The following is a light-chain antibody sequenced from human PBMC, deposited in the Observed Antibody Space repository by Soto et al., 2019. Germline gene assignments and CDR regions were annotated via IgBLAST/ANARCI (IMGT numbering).Light chain of an antibody. J-gene: IGLJ1*01. CDR3: SSYTSSSTYV. CDR2: DVS. CDR1: SSDVGGYNY. Sequence: QSVLTQPASVSGSPEQSITISCTGTSSDVGGYNYVSWYQQHPGKAPKLMIYDVSYRPSGVSNRFSGSKSGNTASLTISGLQAEDEADYYCSSYTSSSTYVFGTGTKVTVL. V-gene: IGLV2-14*01.